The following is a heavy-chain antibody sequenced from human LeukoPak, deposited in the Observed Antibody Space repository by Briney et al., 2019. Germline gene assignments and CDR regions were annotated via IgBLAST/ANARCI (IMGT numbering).Heavy chain of an antibody. J-gene: IGHJ5*02. CDR1: GYTFTGYY. CDR2: INPNSGGT. Sequence: ASVKVSCKASGYTFTGYYMHWVRQAPGQGLEWMGWINPNSGGTNYAQKFQGRVTMTRDTSISTAYMELSRLRSDDTAVYYCARDDTMVRGVIIGRRFDPWGQGTLVTVSS. CDR3: ARDDTMVRGVIIGRRFDP. V-gene: IGHV1-2*02. D-gene: IGHD3-10*01.